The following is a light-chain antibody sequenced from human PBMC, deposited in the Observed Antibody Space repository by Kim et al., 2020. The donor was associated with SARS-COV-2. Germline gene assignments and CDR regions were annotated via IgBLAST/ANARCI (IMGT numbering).Light chain of an antibody. Sequence: QAVVTQPPSVSAAPGQRVTISCSGTTSNIGNNHVSWYQQLPGTAPKLLIYANDKRSSGIPDRFSGSKSGTSATLVITGLQTGDEADYYCGTWDTSLTGVFGGGTQLTVL. V-gene: IGLV1-51*01. CDR1: TSNIGNNH. J-gene: IGLJ7*01. CDR3: GTWDTSLTGV. CDR2: AND.